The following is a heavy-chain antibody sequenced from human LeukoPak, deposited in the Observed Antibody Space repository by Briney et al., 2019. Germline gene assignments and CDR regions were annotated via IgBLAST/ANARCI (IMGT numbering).Heavy chain of an antibody. D-gene: IGHD3-10*01. CDR2: ISGSGGST. CDR1: GFTFSSYA. J-gene: IGHJ3*01. Sequence: GGSLSLSCAASGFTFSSYAMSWVRQAPGKGLEWVSAISGSGGSTYYADSVKGRFTISRDNSKNTLYLQMNSLRAEDTAVYYCAKGSEWFGELSGDAFDLWGQGTMVTVSS. V-gene: IGHV3-23*01. CDR3: AKGSEWFGELSGDAFDL.